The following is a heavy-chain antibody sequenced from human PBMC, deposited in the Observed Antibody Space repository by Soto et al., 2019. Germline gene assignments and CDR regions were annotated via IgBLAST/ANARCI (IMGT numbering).Heavy chain of an antibody. V-gene: IGHV4-30-2*01. CDR3: ARWMRSGGPFRSFDI. J-gene: IGHJ3*02. CDR1: GGSISSGAYS. Sequence: SETLSLTCAVSGGSISSGAYSWSWLRQPPGRGLEWIGFISHNGITYYNPSLKSRVTISVDISKNQFSLNLSSVIAADTAVYYCARWMRSGGPFRSFDIWGQGTMVTVSS. CDR2: ISHNGIT. D-gene: IGHD2-15*01.